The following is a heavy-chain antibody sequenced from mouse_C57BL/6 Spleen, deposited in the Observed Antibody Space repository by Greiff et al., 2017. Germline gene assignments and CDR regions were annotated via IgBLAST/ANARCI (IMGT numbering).Heavy chain of an antibody. CDR3: TLSTHYWAMDD. J-gene: IGHJ4*01. CDR1: GFTFSSYT. V-gene: IGHV5-9*01. Sequence: EVKLVESGRGLVKPGGSLKLSCAASGFTFSSYTMSWVRQTPGKRLEWVATISGGGGNTYYPDSVKGRFTVDRDNAKNTLYLQLSSLRSEDTALYYCTLSTHYWAMDDWGKGTSVTVSS. D-gene: IGHD5-1*01. CDR2: ISGGGGNT.